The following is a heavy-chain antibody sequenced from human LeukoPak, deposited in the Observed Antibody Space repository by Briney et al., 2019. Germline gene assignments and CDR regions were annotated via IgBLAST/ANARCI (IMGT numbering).Heavy chain of an antibody. CDR1: GGSISTSNYY. CDR3: ARDVYYYDSSGYWYYFDY. D-gene: IGHD3-22*01. CDR2: IFYSGST. J-gene: IGHJ4*02. Sequence: TSSETLSLTCTVSGGSISTSNYYWGWIRQPPGKGLEWIGNIFYSGSTYYSPSLKSRVTISLDTSRNQFSLKLNSVTAADTAVYYCARDVYYYDSSGYWYYFDYWGQGTLVTVSS. V-gene: IGHV4-39*07.